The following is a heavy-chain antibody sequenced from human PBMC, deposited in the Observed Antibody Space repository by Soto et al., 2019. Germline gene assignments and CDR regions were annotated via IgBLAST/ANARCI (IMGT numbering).Heavy chain of an antibody. CDR3: ARVLRGYSYGLFDY. CDR1: GGTFSSYT. Sequence: GASVKVSCKASGGTFSSYTISWVRQAPGQGLEWMGRIIPILGIANYAQKFQGRVTITADKSTSTAYMELSPVTAADTAVYYCARVLRGYSYGLFDYWGQGTLVTVSS. CDR2: IIPILGIA. J-gene: IGHJ4*02. V-gene: IGHV1-69*02. D-gene: IGHD5-18*01.